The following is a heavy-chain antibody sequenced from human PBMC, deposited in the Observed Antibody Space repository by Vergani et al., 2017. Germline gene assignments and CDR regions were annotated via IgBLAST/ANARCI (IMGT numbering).Heavy chain of an antibody. CDR2: IYYSGST. J-gene: IGHJ4*02. Sequence: QVQLQESGPGLVKPSQTLSLTCTVSGGSISSYYWSWIRQPPGKGLEWIGYIYYSGSTNYNPSLKSRVTISVDTSKNQFSLKLSSVTAADTAVYYCARDPQIYGDLGLFDYWGQGTLVTVSS. CDR1: GGSISSYY. V-gene: IGHV4-59*12. D-gene: IGHD4-17*01. CDR3: ARDPQIYGDLGLFDY.